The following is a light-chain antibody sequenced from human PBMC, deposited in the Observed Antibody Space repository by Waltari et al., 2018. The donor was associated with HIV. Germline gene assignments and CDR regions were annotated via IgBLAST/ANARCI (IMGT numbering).Light chain of an antibody. J-gene: IGKJ1*01. CDR2: KAS. V-gene: IGKV1-5*03. CDR1: QSISSW. CDR3: QQYNSYSVT. Sequence: DIQMTQSPSTLSASVGDRVTITCRASQSISSWLAWYQQKPGKSPKLLIYKASSLKSGVPSRFSGSGSGTEFTLTISSLEHDDFATYYCQQYNSYSVTFGQGTKVEIK.